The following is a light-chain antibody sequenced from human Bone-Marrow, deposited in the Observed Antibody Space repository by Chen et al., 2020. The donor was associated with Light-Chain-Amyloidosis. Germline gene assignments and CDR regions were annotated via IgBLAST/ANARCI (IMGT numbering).Light chain of an antibody. CDR1: SSDVGGDNH. Sequence: QSALTQPASVSGSPGQSITISCTGTSSDVGGDNHVSWYQQHPAKAPKLMIYEFINRPSWVPYRVSGSKSDNTASLTISGLQTEDEADYFCSAYTITNTLVFGSGTRVTVL. J-gene: IGLJ1*01. V-gene: IGLV2-14*01. CDR3: SAYTITNTLV. CDR2: EFI.